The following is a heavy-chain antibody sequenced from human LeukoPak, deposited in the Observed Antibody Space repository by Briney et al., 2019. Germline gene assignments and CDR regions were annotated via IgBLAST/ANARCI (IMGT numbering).Heavy chain of an antibody. Sequence: SETLSLTCAVYGGSFSGYYWSWIRQPPGKGLEWIGSIYYSGSTYYNPSLKSRVTISVDTSKNQFSLKLSSVTAVDTAVYYCARPQKSTKYYYDSSGYHDAFDIWGQGTMVTVSS. J-gene: IGHJ3*02. V-gene: IGHV4-34*01. CDR2: IYYSGST. CDR1: GGSFSGYY. CDR3: ARPQKSTKYYYDSSGYHDAFDI. D-gene: IGHD3-22*01.